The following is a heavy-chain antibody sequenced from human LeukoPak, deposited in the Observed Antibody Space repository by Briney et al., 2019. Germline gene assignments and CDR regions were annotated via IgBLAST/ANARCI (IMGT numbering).Heavy chain of an antibody. Sequence: GGSLRLSCAASGLTVSSNYMSWVRQAPGKGLECVTAIYSGGSTYYADSVKGRFTISRDNSKNTLYLQMNSLRAEDTAMYYCASQLFPNGMDVWGQGTTVTVSS. D-gene: IGHD2-2*01. V-gene: IGHV3-53*01. J-gene: IGHJ6*02. CDR3: ASQLFPNGMDV. CDR1: GLTVSSNY. CDR2: IYSGGST.